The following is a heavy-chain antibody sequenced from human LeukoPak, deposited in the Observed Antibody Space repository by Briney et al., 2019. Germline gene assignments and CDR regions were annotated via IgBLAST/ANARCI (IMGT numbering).Heavy chain of an antibody. J-gene: IGHJ5*02. D-gene: IGHD3-10*01. CDR2: IYHSGST. Sequence: PSQTLSLTCAVSGGSISSGGYSWSWIRQPPGKGLEWIGYIYHSGSTYYNPSLKSRVTISVDRSKNQFSLKLSSVTAADTAVYYCARAFFYGSGRLGWFDPWGQGTLVTVSS. CDR1: GGSISSGGYS. CDR3: ARAFFYGSGRLGWFDP. V-gene: IGHV4-30-2*01.